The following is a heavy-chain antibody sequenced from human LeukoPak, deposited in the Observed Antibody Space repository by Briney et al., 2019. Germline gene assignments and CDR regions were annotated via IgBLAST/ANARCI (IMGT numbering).Heavy chain of an antibody. Sequence: SQTLSLTCTVSGCSISSGGYYWSWIRQHPGKGLEWIGYIYYSGSTYYNPSLKSRVTISVDTSKNQFSLKLSSVTAADTAVYYCARGGPDTAMVPPDYWGQGTLVTVSS. CDR2: IYYSGST. D-gene: IGHD5-18*01. CDR3: ARGGPDTAMVPPDY. J-gene: IGHJ4*02. V-gene: IGHV4-31*03. CDR1: GCSISSGGYY.